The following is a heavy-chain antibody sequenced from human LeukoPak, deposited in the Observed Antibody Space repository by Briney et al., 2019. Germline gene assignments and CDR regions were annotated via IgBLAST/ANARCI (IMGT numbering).Heavy chain of an antibody. J-gene: IGHJ4*02. Sequence: GGSLRLSCAASGFTFSSYWMSWVRQAPGKGLEWVANIKQDGSEKYYVDSVKGRFTISRDDAKNSLCLQMNSLRAEDTAVYYCARDASGFLEWLLPLYFDYWGQGTLVTVSS. CDR2: IKQDGSEK. V-gene: IGHV3-7*01. CDR3: ARDASGFLEWLLPLYFDY. CDR1: GFTFSSYW. D-gene: IGHD3-3*01.